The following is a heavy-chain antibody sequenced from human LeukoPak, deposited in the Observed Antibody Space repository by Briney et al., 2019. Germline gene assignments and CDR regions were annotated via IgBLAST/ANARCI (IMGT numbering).Heavy chain of an antibody. CDR2: IYYSGST. CDR1: GGSISSYY. J-gene: IGHJ4*02. V-gene: IGHV4-59*01. CDR3: ARDYGSGSQPFDY. D-gene: IGHD3-10*01. Sequence: SETLSLTCTVSGGSISSYYWSWIRQPPGKGLEWIGYIYYSGSTSYNPSLKSRVTISVDTSKSQFSLKLSSVTAADTAVYYCARDYGSGSQPFDYWGQGTLVTVSS.